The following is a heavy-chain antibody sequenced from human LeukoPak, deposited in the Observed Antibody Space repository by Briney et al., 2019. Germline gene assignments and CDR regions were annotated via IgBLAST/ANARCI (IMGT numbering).Heavy chain of an antibody. Sequence: GASVEVSCKASGYTFTSYYMHWVRQAPGQGLEWMGIINPSGGSTSYAQKFQGRVTMTRDTSTSTVYMELSSLRSEDTAVYYCAREDVVTAIVNYWGQGTLVTVSS. J-gene: IGHJ4*02. CDR3: AREDVVTAIVNY. V-gene: IGHV1-46*01. CDR1: GYTFTSYY. D-gene: IGHD2-21*02. CDR2: INPSGGST.